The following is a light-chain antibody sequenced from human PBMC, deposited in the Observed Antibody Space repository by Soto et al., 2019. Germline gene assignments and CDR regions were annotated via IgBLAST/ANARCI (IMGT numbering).Light chain of an antibody. CDR2: HTS. J-gene: IGKJ2*02. V-gene: IGKV1-33*01. Sequence: DIQMTQSPSSLSASVGDRVTITCRASQDISDSVNWYQQKPGKAPKLLIFHTSDLMTGVPSRFSGSGSGTDFTFTISSLQPEDLGTYYCQQHENLRTFGQGTRLEMK. CDR3: QQHENLRT. CDR1: QDISDS.